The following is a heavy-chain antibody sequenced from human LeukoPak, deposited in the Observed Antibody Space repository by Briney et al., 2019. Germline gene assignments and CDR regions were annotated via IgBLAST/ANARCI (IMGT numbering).Heavy chain of an antibody. J-gene: IGHJ4*02. Sequence: ASVKVSCKASGYTFTSYGISWVRQAPGQGREWMGWISAYNGNTNYAQKLQGRVTMTTDTSTSTAYMELRSLRSDDTAVYYCARRSDDYDSSAYYHWGQGTLVTVSS. V-gene: IGHV1-18*01. CDR3: ARRSDDYDSSAYYH. CDR1: GYTFTSYG. CDR2: ISAYNGNT. D-gene: IGHD3-22*01.